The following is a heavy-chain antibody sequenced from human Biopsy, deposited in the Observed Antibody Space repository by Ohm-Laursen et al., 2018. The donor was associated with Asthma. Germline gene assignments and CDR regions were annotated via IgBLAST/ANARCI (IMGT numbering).Heavy chain of an antibody. Sequence: SSVKVSCKSLGGTFNTYVIGWVRQAPGQGLEWMGGINSIFGTTNYPQKFQDRVTITADDSTSTVYMELSRLRSEDPAVYYCARKAGSCISRTCYSLDFWGQGTLVTVSS. CDR2: INSIFGTT. CDR3: ARKAGSCISRTCYSLDF. J-gene: IGHJ4*02. D-gene: IGHD2-2*01. CDR1: GGTFNTYV. V-gene: IGHV1-69*01.